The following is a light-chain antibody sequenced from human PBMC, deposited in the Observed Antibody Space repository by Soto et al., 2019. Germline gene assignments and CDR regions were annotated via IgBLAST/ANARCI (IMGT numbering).Light chain of an antibody. CDR3: QQHGSSPIT. Sequence: EIVLTQSPCTLSLSTGERVTLSCRASQSVNSDLAWDQQTPGQAPRPLIYGASSRATGIPDRFSGSGSGTDFTLTISRLEPEDFAVYYCQQHGSSPITFGQGTRLEIK. V-gene: IGKV3-20*01. J-gene: IGKJ5*01. CDR2: GAS. CDR1: QSVNSD.